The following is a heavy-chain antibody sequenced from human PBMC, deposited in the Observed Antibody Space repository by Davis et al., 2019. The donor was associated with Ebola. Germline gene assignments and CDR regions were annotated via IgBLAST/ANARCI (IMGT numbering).Heavy chain of an antibody. CDR1: GYTFTSYG. CDR2: ISAYNGNT. J-gene: IGHJ6*02. D-gene: IGHD2-8*01. CDR3: ARVWDCTNGVCYYYYGMDV. V-gene: IGHV1-18*01. Sequence: AASVKVSCKASGYTFTSYGISWMRQAPGQGLEWMGWISAYNGNTNYAQKLQGRVPMTTDTSTSTAYMELRSLRSDDTAVYYCARVWDCTNGVCYYYYGMDVWGQGTTVTVSS.